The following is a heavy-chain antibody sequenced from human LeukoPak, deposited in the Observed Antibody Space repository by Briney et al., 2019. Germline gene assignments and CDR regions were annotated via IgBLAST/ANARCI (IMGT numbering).Heavy chain of an antibody. CDR1: GFTFDDYA. V-gene: IGHV3-43*02. J-gene: IGHJ4*02. CDR3: ARIMDLIGVHFDF. D-gene: IGHD2-21*01. CDR2: ISGDGGST. Sequence: GGSLRLSCAASGFTFDDYAMHWVRQAPGKGLEWVSLISGDGGSTYYVDSVRGRFTISRDNAKNSLYLQMNSLRAEDTAMYYCARIMDLIGVHFDFWGQGTLVTVSS.